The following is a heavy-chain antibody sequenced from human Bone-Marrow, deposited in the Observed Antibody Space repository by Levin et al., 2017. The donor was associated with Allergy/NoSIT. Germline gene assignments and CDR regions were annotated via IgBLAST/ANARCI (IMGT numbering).Heavy chain of an antibody. CDR1: GFTVSGYY. Sequence: PGGSLRLSCAASGFTVSGYYLSWVRQAPGKGLEWVSTIYDAGRTYYADSVKGRFTISRDNSKDTLYLQLNSLRADDTAVYYCARVRFPGYHGSASYYNEYYFDSWGQGALVTVSS. CDR2: IYDAGRT. J-gene: IGHJ4*02. CDR3: ARVRFPGYHGSASYYNEYYFDS. V-gene: IGHV3-53*01. D-gene: IGHD3-10*01.